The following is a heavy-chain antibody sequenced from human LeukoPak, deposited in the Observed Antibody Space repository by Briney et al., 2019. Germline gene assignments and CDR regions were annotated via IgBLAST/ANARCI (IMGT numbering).Heavy chain of an antibody. D-gene: IGHD3-10*01. Sequence: PSETLSRTCTVSGGSVSSGSYYWSWIRQPPGKGLEWIGYIYYSGSTNYNPSLKSRVTISVDTSKNQFSLKLSSVTAADTAVYYCASYYYGSGIVWGQGTLVTVSS. J-gene: IGHJ4*02. V-gene: IGHV4-61*01. CDR2: IYYSGST. CDR1: GGSVSSGSYY. CDR3: ASYYYGSGIV.